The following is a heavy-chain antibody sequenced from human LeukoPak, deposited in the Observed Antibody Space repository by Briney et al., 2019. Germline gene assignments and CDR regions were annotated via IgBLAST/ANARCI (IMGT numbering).Heavy chain of an antibody. V-gene: IGHV1-8*01. CDR3: ARGRRDIVVVPAANWFDP. CDR1: GYTFTSYD. D-gene: IGHD2-2*01. J-gene: IGHJ5*02. Sequence: ASVKVSCKASGYTFTSYDINWVRQATGQGLEWMGWMNPNSGNTGYAQKFQGRVTMTRNTSISTAYMEPSSLRSEDTAVYYCARGRRDIVVVPAANWFDPWGQGTLVTVSS. CDR2: MNPNSGNT.